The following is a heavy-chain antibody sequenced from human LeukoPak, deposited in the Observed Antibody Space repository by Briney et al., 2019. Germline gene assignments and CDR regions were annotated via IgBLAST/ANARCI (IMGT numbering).Heavy chain of an antibody. J-gene: IGHJ6*02. CDR3: ARVFLDGWPDYYYYGMDV. CDR1: GGSFSGYY. Sequence: SETLSLTCAVYGGSFSGYYWSWIRQPPGKGLEWIGEINHSGSTNYNPSLKSRVTISVDTSKNQFSLKLSSVTAADTAVYYYARVFLDGWPDYYYYGMDVWGQGTTVTVSS. CDR2: INHSGST. V-gene: IGHV4-34*01. D-gene: IGHD5-24*01.